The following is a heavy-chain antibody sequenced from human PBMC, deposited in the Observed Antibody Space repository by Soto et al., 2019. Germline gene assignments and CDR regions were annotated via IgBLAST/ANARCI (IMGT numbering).Heavy chain of an antibody. Sequence: GGSLRLSCAASGFAFSSYAMHWVRQAPGKGLEWVAVISYDGSNKYYADSAKGRFTISRDNSKNTLYLQMNSLRAEDTAVYYCARGVEGFMVVVVAAISAFDIWGQGTMVTVSS. CDR1: GFAFSSYA. V-gene: IGHV3-30-3*01. CDR3: ARGVEGFMVVVVAAISAFDI. J-gene: IGHJ3*02. D-gene: IGHD2-15*01. CDR2: ISYDGSNK.